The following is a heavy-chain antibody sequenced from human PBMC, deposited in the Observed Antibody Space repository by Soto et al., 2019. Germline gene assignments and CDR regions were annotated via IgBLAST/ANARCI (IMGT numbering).Heavy chain of an antibody. CDR2: INPNSGGT. V-gene: IGHV1-2*04. J-gene: IGHJ5*02. Sequence: QVQLVQSGAEVKKPGASVKVSCKASGYTFTDYYMHWVRQAPGQGLEWMGWINPNSGGTNYAQKFQGWVTMTRDTSVSTAYMELSRLRSDDTAVYYCARDLRSLMGWFDPWGQGTLVTVSS. CDR1: GYTFTDYY. CDR3: ARDLRSLMGWFDP. D-gene: IGHD2-8*01.